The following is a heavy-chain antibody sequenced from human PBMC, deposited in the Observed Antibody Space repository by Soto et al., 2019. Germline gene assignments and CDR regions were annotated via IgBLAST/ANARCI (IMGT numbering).Heavy chain of an antibody. V-gene: IGHV4-59*01. J-gene: IGHJ6*03. Sequence: QVQLQESGPGLVKPSETLSLTCTVSGGAISSYYWSWIRQPPGKGLEWIGYIYDSGSTNYNPSLKSRVTISVDTSKNQFSLKLSSVTAADTAVYYCAREYSSSSYYYYYMDVWGKGTTVTVSS. CDR1: GGAISSYY. CDR2: IYDSGST. CDR3: AREYSSSSYYYYYMDV. D-gene: IGHD6-6*01.